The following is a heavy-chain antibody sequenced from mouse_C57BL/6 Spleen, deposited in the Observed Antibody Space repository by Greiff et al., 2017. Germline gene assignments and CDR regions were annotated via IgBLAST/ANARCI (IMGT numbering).Heavy chain of an antibody. Sequence: QVTLKVSGPGILQSSQTLSLSCSFSGFSLSTSGMGVSWLRHPSGKGLEWLAHIYWDDDKRYNPSLKSRLTISKDTSRNQVFLRITSVNTADTAAYYCARSQFYYDYEGYAMDYWGQGTSVTVSS. J-gene: IGHJ4*01. CDR2: IYWDDDK. CDR3: ARSQFYYDYEGYAMDY. D-gene: IGHD2-4*01. V-gene: IGHV8-12*01. CDR1: GFSLSTSGMG.